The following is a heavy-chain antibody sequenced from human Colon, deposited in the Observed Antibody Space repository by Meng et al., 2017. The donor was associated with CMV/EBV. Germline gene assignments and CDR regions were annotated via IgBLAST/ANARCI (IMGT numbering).Heavy chain of an antibody. CDR1: GGSISSSSYY. J-gene: IGHJ4*02. D-gene: IGHD4-17*01. Sequence: SETLSLTCTVSGGSISSSSYYWSWIRQPPGKGLEWIGYIYYSRSTNYNPSLKSRVTISVDTSKNQSSLKLSSVTAADTAVYYCARDPSYGAVDYWGQGTRVTVSS. CDR2: IYYSRST. CDR3: ARDPSYGAVDY. V-gene: IGHV4-61*01.